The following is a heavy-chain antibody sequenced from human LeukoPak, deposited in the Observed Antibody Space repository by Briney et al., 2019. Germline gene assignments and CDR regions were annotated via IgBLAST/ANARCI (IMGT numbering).Heavy chain of an antibody. CDR3: ARCGATMTMFFDY. CDR2: ISADNGNT. D-gene: IGHD4-17*01. Sequence: GASVKVSCKASGYTFSIYGITWVRQAPGQGLEWMGFISADNGNTKYAQELQGRVTMTTDTSKSTAYMELRSLRSDDTARYYCARCGATMTMFFDYWGQGALVTVSS. CDR1: GYTFSIYG. J-gene: IGHJ4*02. V-gene: IGHV1-18*01.